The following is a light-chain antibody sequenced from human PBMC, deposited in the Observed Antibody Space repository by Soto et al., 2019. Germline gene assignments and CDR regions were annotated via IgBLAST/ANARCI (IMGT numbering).Light chain of an antibody. V-gene: IGLV3-21*02. Sequence: SYELTQPPSVPVAPGQTARITCGGTNIGSKSVHWYQQKPGQDPVLVVYDDSDRPSGIPERFSGSNSGNTATLTISRVEAGDEADYYCQVWDSSSDHVVFGGGTKLTVL. CDR3: QVWDSSSDHVV. CDR1: NIGSKS. J-gene: IGLJ2*01. CDR2: DDS.